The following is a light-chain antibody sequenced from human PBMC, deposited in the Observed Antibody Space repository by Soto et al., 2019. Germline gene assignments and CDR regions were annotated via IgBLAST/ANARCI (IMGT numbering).Light chain of an antibody. CDR2: GAS. V-gene: IGKV1-39*01. J-gene: IGKJ2*01. CDR1: ENIGKY. Sequence: DIQMTQFPSSLSASVGDRVTITCRASENIGKYLIWYQHKPVKAPNVLIYGASNLQFGVSSRFSGDGFGTDFTLTVSSLRPDDFATYYCQQSYSLPRTFGQGTKVE. CDR3: QQSYSLPRT.